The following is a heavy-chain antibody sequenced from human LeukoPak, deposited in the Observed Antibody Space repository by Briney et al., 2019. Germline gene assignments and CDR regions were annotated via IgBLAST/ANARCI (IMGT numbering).Heavy chain of an antibody. Sequence: GGSLRLSCAASGFTFSSYGMHWVRQAPGKGLEWVAVISYDGSNKYYADSVKGRFTISRDNSKNTLYLQMNSLRAEDTAVYYCARLGSGYYYYFDYWGQGTLVTVSS. D-gene: IGHD3-22*01. CDR2: ISYDGSNK. CDR3: ARLGSGYYYYFDY. J-gene: IGHJ4*02. V-gene: IGHV3-30*03. CDR1: GFTFSSYG.